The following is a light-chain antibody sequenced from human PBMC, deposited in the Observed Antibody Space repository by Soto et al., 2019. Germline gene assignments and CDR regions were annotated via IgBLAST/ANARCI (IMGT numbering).Light chain of an antibody. V-gene: IGKV1-5*03. CDR1: QSINNW. J-gene: IGKJ1*01. CDR2: RAS. Sequence: IQTTPSPSSLFASVGASVTITCRASQSINNWLALYQQKPGKGPTLLIYRASRLERGVPSRFSGSGSGTEFALTISSLQPADFATYYCQQDETYSWTFGQGTKVDIK. CDR3: QQDETYSWT.